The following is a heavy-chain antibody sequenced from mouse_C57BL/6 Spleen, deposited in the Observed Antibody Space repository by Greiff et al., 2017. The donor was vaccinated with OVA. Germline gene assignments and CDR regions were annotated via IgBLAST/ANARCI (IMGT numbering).Heavy chain of an antibody. CDR1: GFTFSDYG. D-gene: IGHD1-1*01. V-gene: IGHV5-17*01. J-gene: IGHJ2*01. Sequence: EVMLVESGGGLVKPGGSLKLSCAASGFTFSDYGMHWVRQAPEKGLEWVAYISSGSSTIYYADTVKGRFTISRDNAKTTLFLQMTSLMSEDTAMYYWARTPYYYGSHYVDYWGQGTTLTVSS. CDR3: ARTPYYYGSHYVDY. CDR2: ISSGSSTI.